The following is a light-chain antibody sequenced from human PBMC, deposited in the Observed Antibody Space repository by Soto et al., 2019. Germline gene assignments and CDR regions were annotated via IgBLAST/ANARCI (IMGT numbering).Light chain of an antibody. V-gene: IGKV1-8*01. Sequence: AIRMTQSPYSLSASTGDRVTITCRASQGISSYLAWYQQKPGKAPKLLIYAASTLQSGVPSRFSGSGSGTDFTLTISCLQSEDFATYYCQQYYSYPPTFGPGTKVDIK. CDR3: QQYYSYPPT. CDR1: QGISSY. CDR2: AAS. J-gene: IGKJ3*01.